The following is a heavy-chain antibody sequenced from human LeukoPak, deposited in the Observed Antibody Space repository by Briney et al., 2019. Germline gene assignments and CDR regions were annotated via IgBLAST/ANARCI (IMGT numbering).Heavy chain of an antibody. CDR1: GFTFSSYG. CDR2: ISYDGSNK. J-gene: IGHJ6*04. D-gene: IGHD3-10*02. CDR3: AELGITMIGGV. Sequence: GGSLRLSCAASGFTFSSYGMHWVRQAPGKGLEWVAVISYDGSNKYYADSVKGRFTIPRDNAKNSLYLQMNSLRAEDTAVYYCAELGITMIGGVWGKGTTVTISS. V-gene: IGHV3-30*18.